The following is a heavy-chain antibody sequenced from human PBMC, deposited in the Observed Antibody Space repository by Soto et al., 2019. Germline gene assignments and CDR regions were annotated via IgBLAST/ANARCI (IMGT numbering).Heavy chain of an antibody. D-gene: IGHD6-13*01. CDR2: INHSGST. CDR3: ARVRIAAALRWYYYYGMDV. V-gene: IGHV4-34*01. CDR1: GGSFSGYY. Sequence: PXETLSLTCAVYGGSFSGYYWIWIRQPPGKGLEWIGEINHSGSTNYNPSLKSRVTISVDTSKNQFSLKLSSVTAADTAVYYCARVRIAAALRWYYYYGMDVWGQGTTVTVSS. J-gene: IGHJ6*02.